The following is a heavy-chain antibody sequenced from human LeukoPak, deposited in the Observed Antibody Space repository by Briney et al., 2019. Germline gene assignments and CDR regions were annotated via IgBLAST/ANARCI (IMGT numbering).Heavy chain of an antibody. CDR3: ARISGFTLDY. CDR1: TFTFSSYS. J-gene: IGHJ4*02. CDR2: IKYSGTTS. Sequence: PGGSLRLSCATSTFTFSSYSMNWVRQAPGKGLEWVSYIKYSGTTSYYADSVKGRFTVSRDNAKNSLYLQMSSLRDEDTAVYYCARISGFTLDYWGPGTLVTASS. V-gene: IGHV3-48*02.